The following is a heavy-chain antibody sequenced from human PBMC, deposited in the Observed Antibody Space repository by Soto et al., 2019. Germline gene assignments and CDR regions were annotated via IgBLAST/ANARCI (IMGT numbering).Heavy chain of an antibody. CDR2: IIPIFGTA. J-gene: IGHJ6*02. D-gene: IGHD2-2*01. Sequence: SVKVSCKASGGTFSSYAISWVRQAPGQGLEWMGGIIPIFGTANYAQKFQGRVTITADESTSTAYMELSSLRSEDTAVYYCARVAHQGVPAAIRYYYYGLEVWGQGTTVTV. CDR3: ARVAHQGVPAAIRYYYYGLEV. V-gene: IGHV1-69*13. CDR1: GGTFSSYA.